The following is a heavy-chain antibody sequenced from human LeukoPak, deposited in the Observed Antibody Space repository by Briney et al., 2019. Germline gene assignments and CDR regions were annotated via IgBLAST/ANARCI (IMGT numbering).Heavy chain of an antibody. CDR1: GYTFTCYY. V-gene: IGHV1-2*02. J-gene: IGHJ4*02. Sequence: ASVTVSCKSSGYTFTCYYIHWVRQAPGQGLGWMGWINPNSGGTNYAQKFQGRVTMTRDTSISTAYMELSRLRSDDKAVYYCARVLGDIVATIVYWGQGTLVTVSS. CDR3: ARVLGDIVATIVY. D-gene: IGHD5-12*01. CDR2: INPNSGGT.